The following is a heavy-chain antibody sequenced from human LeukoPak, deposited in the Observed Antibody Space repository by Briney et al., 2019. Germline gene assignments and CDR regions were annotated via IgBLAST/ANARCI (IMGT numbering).Heavy chain of an antibody. D-gene: IGHD3-10*01. CDR1: GGSISSYH. Sequence: SETLSLTCTVSGGSISSYHWSWIRQPPGKGLEWIGYIYYSGSTNYNPSLKSRVTISVDTSKNQFSLKLSSVTAADTAVYYCARVRYYYGSGSYLNWFDPWGQGTLVTVSS. J-gene: IGHJ5*02. CDR2: IYYSGST. V-gene: IGHV4-59*01. CDR3: ARVRYYYGSGSYLNWFDP.